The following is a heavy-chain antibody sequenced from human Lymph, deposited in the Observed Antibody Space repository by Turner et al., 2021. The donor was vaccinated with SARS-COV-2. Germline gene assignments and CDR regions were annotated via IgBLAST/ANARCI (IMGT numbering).Heavy chain of an antibody. CDR2: FFYSGST. CDR1: GGSISSSSYY. V-gene: IGHV4-39*01. D-gene: IGHD1-26*01. J-gene: IGHJ1*01. Sequence: QLQLQESGPGLVKPSETLSLTCTVSGGSISSSSYYWGWIRQPPGKGLGWIGNFFYSGSTYYNPSLKSRVTISEDTSKNQFSLKLTSVTAADTAVYYCGVGPTRWYFQHWGQGTLVTVSS. CDR3: GVGPTRWYFQH.